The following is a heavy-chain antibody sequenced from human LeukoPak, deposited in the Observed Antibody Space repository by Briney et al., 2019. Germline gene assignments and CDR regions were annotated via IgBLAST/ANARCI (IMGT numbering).Heavy chain of an antibody. V-gene: IGHV4-34*01. D-gene: IGHD4-23*01. CDR1: GGSFSGVF. Sequence: SETLSLTCAVSGGSFSGVFWNWIRQPPGKGLEWIAEISHRGITNYSPSLKSRVTISVDTSKNQFSLKLTSVTAAVTGVYYCARDLTTVVTLPHYFDDWGQGTLVTVSS. J-gene: IGHJ4*02. CDR2: ISHRGIT. CDR3: ARDLTTVVTLPHYFDD.